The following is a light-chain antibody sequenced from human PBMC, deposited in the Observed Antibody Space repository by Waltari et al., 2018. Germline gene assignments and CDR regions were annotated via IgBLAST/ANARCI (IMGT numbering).Light chain of an antibody. CDR1: NNDVGGYHY. J-gene: IGLJ2*01. V-gene: IGLV2-8*01. CDR3: SSYAGSNNKI. Sequence: QSALTQPPSASGSPGQSVTISCTGTNNDVGGYHYVPWYQQPPGKAPKPMIYEVSKRPSGVPDRFSGSKSGNTASLTVSGLQAEDEADYYCSSYAGSNNKIFGGGTKLTVL. CDR2: EVS.